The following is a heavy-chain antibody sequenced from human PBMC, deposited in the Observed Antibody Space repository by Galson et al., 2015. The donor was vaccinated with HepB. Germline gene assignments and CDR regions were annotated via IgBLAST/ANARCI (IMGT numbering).Heavy chain of an antibody. CDR2: IKSKTDGETT. V-gene: IGHV3-15*01. CDR1: GFPFNNAW. Sequence: SLRLSCAASGFPFNNAWMTWVRQAPGMGLEWVGRIKSKTDGETTDYAASVEGRFTIPSDDSKNRLYLQMNSLKPEDTAVYYCTTDVYYSTYWSWLDPWGQGTLVTVSS. J-gene: IGHJ5*02. D-gene: IGHD2-8*02. CDR3: TTDVYYSTYWSWLDP.